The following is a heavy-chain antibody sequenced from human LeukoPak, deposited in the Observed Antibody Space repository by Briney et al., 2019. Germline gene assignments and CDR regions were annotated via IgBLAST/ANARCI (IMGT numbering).Heavy chain of an antibody. D-gene: IGHD2-2*01. V-gene: IGHV4-39*01. CDR1: GGSITSSSYY. CDR3: ARGYCSSTSCYLYYFDY. Sequence: PSETLSLTCPVSGGSITSSSYYWGWIRQPPGQGLEWIGSIYYSGSTYYNPSLRSRVTISVDTSKNQFSLKLSSVTAADTAVYYCARGYCSSTSCYLYYFDYWGQGTLVTVSS. CDR2: IYYSGST. J-gene: IGHJ4*02.